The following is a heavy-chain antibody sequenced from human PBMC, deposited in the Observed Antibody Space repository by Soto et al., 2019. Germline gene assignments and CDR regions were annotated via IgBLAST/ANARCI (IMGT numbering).Heavy chain of an antibody. V-gene: IGHV3-23*01. Sequence: GGALRLSCAPAGFTFSTNGMSWVRQARGEGLEWVSAINGSGGSTYYADAVKGRVTNSRYNAKNMQYLKMTSLRAEDTAVYYLAKDLVADATSGAFGYWGPGTLVRVSS. CDR1: GFTFSTNG. D-gene: IGHD6-25*01. J-gene: IGHJ4*02. CDR2: INGSGGST. CDR3: AKDLVADATSGAFGY.